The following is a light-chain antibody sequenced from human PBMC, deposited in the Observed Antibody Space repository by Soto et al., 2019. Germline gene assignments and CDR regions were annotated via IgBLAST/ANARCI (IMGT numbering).Light chain of an antibody. Sequence: DIPMTQSPSTLSASVGDRVTITCRASQTISTWLAWYQQKPGKAPNLLIYKASSLESGVPSRFSGSGSGTEFTLTISSLQPDDFATYYCQQYNTSLYTFGQGTKLEIK. CDR1: QTISTW. CDR3: QQYNTSLYT. CDR2: KAS. V-gene: IGKV1-5*03. J-gene: IGKJ2*01.